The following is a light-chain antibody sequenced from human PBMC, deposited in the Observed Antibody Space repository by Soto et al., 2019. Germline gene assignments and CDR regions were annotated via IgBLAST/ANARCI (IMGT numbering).Light chain of an antibody. CDR3: TSFAPGRIYV. Sequence: QSVLTQPPSASGTPGQRVTISCSGSSSNIGSNTVNWYQQLPGTAPKLLISNNDQRPSGVPDRFSGSKSGTSASLAISGLQAEDEGDYYCTSFAPGRIYVFGSGTKLTVL. J-gene: IGLJ1*01. CDR2: NND. CDR1: SSNIGSNT. V-gene: IGLV1-44*01.